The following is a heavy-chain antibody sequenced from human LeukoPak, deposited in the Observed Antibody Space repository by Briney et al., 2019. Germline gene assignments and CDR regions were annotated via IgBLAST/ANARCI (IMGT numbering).Heavy chain of an antibody. V-gene: IGHV3-53*01. D-gene: IGHD4-17*01. J-gene: IGHJ3*02. CDR3: ARDQTVPPGDAFDI. CDR1: GFTVSSNY. Sequence: PGGSLRLSCAASGFTVSSNYMSWVRQAPGKGLEWVSVIYSGGSTYYADSVKGRFTISRDNSKNTLYLQMNRLRAEDTAVYYCARDQTVPPGDAFDIWGQGTMVTVSS. CDR2: IYSGGST.